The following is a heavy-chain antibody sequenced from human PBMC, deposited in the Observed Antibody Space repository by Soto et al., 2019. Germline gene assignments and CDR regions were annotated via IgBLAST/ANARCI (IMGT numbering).Heavy chain of an antibody. V-gene: IGHV5-10-1*01. Sequence: ESLKISCKGSGYSFAGYWITWVRQKPGKGLEWMGRIDPSDSQTYYSPSFRGHVTISVTKSITTVFLQWSSLRASDTAMYYCARQIYDSDTGPNFQYYFDSWGQGTPVTVST. D-gene: IGHD3-22*01. CDR3: ARQIYDSDTGPNFQYYFDS. J-gene: IGHJ4*02. CDR1: GYSFAGYW. CDR2: IDPSDSQT.